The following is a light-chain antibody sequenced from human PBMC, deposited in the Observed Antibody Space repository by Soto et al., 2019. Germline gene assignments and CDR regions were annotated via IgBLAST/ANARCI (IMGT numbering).Light chain of an antibody. CDR1: QSISRW. CDR3: HQSNRYCT. Sequence: EIQMTQSPAALSASVGDRVTITCRASQSISRWLAWHQQKPGKAPKLPIYKTSILENGVPSRFSGSGSGTEFPLSISSLPPDDFATYYCHQSNRYCTFGHGAKVAI. J-gene: IGKJ1*01. V-gene: IGKV1-5*03. CDR2: KTS.